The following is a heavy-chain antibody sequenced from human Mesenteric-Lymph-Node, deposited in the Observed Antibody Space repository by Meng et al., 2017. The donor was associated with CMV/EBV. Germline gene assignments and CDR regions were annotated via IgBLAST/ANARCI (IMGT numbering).Heavy chain of an antibody. V-gene: IGHV3-48*03. Sequence: GGSLRLSCAASGFTFSAYEMNWVRQAPGEGLEWLSYISSSGSVIYDADSVKGRFTISRDNAKNSLYLQMNSLRVEDTAVDYCARGGYYDPFYWGQGTLVTVSS. CDR2: ISSSGSVI. J-gene: IGHJ4*02. CDR1: GFTFSAYE. CDR3: ARGGYYDPFY. D-gene: IGHD3-22*01.